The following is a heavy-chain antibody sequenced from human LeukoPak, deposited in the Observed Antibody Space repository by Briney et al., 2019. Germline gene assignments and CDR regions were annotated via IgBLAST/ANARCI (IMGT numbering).Heavy chain of an antibody. D-gene: IGHD6-19*01. J-gene: IGHJ3*02. CDR3: ARGPRIAVAGAFDI. CDR2: INAGNGNT. CDR1: GYTFTSYA. V-gene: IGHV1-3*01. Sequence: ASVKVCCKASGYTFTSYAMHWVRQAPGQRLEWMGWINAGNGNTKYSQKFQGRVTITRDTSASTAYMELSSLRSEDTAVYYCARGPRIAVAGAFDIWGQGTMVTVSS.